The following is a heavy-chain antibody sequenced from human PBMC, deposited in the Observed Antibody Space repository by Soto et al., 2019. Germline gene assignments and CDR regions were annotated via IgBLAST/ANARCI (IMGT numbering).Heavy chain of an antibody. V-gene: IGHV1-18*01. J-gene: IGHJ5*02. CDR3: ARDSYPLDRYWFDP. CDR1: GYTFTSYG. CDR2: ISAYNGNT. Sequence: QVQLVQSGAEVKKPGASVKVSCKASGYTFTSYGISWVRQAPGQGLEWMGWISAYNGNTNYAQKHQGRVTMTTDPXXSTAYMELRSLRSDDTAVYYCARDSYPLDRYWFDPWGQGTLVTVSS.